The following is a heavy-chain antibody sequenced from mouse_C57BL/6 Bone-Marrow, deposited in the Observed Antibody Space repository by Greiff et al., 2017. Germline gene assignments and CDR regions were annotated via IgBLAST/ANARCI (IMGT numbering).Heavy chain of an antibody. D-gene: IGHD1-1*01. CDR1: GFTFSDYG. V-gene: IGHV5-17*01. CDR2: ISSGSSTI. CDR3: ARPHYGSSYYFDY. J-gene: IGHJ2*01. Sequence: VQRVESGGGLVKPGGSLKLSCAASGFTFSDYGMHWVRQAPEKGLEWVAYISSGSSTIYYADTVKGRFTISRDNAKNTLFLQMTSLRSEDTAMYYCARPHYGSSYYFDYWGQGTTLTVSS.